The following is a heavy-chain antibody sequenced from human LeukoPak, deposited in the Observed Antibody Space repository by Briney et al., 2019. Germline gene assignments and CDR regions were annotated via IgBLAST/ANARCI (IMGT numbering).Heavy chain of an antibody. Sequence: SETLSLTCTVSGGSISSYYWSWIRQPPGKGLEWIGYIYYSGSTNYNPSLKSRVTMSVDTSKNQFSLKLSSVTAADTAVYYCARGRGIAVDYWGQGTLVTVSS. V-gene: IGHV4-59*01. CDR1: GGSISSYY. J-gene: IGHJ4*02. D-gene: IGHD6-19*01. CDR2: IYYSGST. CDR3: ARGRGIAVDY.